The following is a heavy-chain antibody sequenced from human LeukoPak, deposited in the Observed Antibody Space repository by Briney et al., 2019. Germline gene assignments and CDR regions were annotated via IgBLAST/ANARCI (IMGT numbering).Heavy chain of an antibody. CDR3: ARDKWPVVVVAATLSWFDP. CDR1: GFTFSSYA. D-gene: IGHD2-15*01. V-gene: IGHV3-30-3*01. J-gene: IGHJ5*02. Sequence: QAGGSLRLSCAASGFTFSSYAMHWVRQAPGKGLEWVAVISYDGSNKYYADSVKGRFTISRDNSKNTLYLQMNSLRAEDTAVYYCARDKWPVVVVAATLSWFDPWGQGTLVTVSS. CDR2: ISYDGSNK.